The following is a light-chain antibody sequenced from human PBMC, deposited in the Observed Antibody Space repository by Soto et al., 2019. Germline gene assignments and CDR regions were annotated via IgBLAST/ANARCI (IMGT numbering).Light chain of an antibody. Sequence: DIQMTQSPSSLSASLGDRVTITCRASQSINTYLHWYLQRPGRAPKLLIYGASHLENGVSSRISGDGSGTDFTLTINNLELEDFATYHCQQTYSTPWTCGQGTKVEMK. CDR2: GAS. CDR1: QSINTY. CDR3: QQTYSTPWT. V-gene: IGKV1-39*01. J-gene: IGKJ1*01.